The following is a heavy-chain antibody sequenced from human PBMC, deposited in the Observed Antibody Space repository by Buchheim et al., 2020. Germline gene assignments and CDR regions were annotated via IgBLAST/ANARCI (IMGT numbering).Heavy chain of an antibody. V-gene: IGHV3-30-3*01. CDR3: ARGMGDFWSGNDY. J-gene: IGHJ4*02. CDR1: GFTFSSYA. CDR2: ISYDGSNK. D-gene: IGHD3-3*01. Sequence: QVQLVESGGGVVQPGRSLRLSCAASGFTFSSYAMHWVRQAPGKGLEWVAVISYDGSNKYYADSVKGRFTISRDNSKNTLYLQMNSLRAEDTAVYYCARGMGDFWSGNDYWGQGTL.